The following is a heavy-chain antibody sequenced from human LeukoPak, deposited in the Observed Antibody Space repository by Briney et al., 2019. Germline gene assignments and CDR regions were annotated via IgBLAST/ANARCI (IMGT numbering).Heavy chain of an antibody. J-gene: IGHJ4*02. CDR3: ARVGTAMASRAY. Sequence: GGSLRLSCAASGFTFSDYYMSWIRQAPGKGLEWVSYISSSSSYTNYADSVKGRFTISRDNAKNSLYLQMNSLRAEDTAVYYCARVGTAMASRAYWGQGTLVTVSS. CDR2: ISSSSSYT. D-gene: IGHD5-18*01. V-gene: IGHV3-11*05. CDR1: GFTFSDYY.